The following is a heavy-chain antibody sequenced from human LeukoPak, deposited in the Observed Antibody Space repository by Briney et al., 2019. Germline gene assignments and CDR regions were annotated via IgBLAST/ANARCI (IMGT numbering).Heavy chain of an antibody. Sequence: GGSLRLSCAASGFTFSSYSMNWVRQAPGKGLEWVSYISSSSSTIYYADSMKGRFTISRDNAKNSLYLQMNSLRAEDTAVYYCARAPEYYYYYYMDVWGKGTTVTVSS. CDR3: ARAPEYYYYYYMDV. CDR2: ISSSSSTI. CDR1: GFTFSSYS. V-gene: IGHV3-48*01. J-gene: IGHJ6*03.